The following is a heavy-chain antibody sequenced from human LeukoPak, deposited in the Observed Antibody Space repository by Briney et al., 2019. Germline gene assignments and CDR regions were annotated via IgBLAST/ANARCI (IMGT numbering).Heavy chain of an antibody. J-gene: IGHJ5*02. V-gene: IGHV4-59*13. CDR3: ARGPNWFDP. Sequence: KPLETLSLTCTVSGGSISSYYWSWIRQPPGKGLEWIGYIYYSGSTNYNPSLKSRVTISVDTSKNQFSLKLSSVTAADTAVYYCARGPNWFDPWGQGTLVTVSS. CDR2: IYYSGST. CDR1: GGSISSYY.